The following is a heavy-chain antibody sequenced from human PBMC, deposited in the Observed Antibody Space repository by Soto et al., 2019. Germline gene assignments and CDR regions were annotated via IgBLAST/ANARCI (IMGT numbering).Heavy chain of an antibody. J-gene: IGHJ4*02. D-gene: IGHD6-6*01. CDR1: GGSISSSSYY. CDR2: IYYSGST. CDR3: ARLGDSSSSVFDY. V-gene: IGHV4-39*01. Sequence: PSETLSLTCTVSGGSISSSSYYWGWIRQPPGKGLEWIGSIYYSGSTYYNPSLKSRVTISVDTSKNQFSLKLSSVTAADTAVYYCARLGDSSSSVFDYWGQGTLVTVSS.